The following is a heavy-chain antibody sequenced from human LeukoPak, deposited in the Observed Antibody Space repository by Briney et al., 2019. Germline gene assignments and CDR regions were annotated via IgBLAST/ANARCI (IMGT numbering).Heavy chain of an antibody. V-gene: IGHV1-2*02. J-gene: IGHJ5*02. Sequence: ASVKVSCKASGYTFTGYYMHWVRQAPGQGLEWMGWINPNSGGTNYAQKFQGRVTMTRDTSISTAYMELSRLRSDDTAVYYCAREYTAVAPFDPWGQGTLVTVSS. CDR3: AREYTAVAPFDP. CDR1: GYTFTGYY. D-gene: IGHD6-19*01. CDR2: INPNSGGT.